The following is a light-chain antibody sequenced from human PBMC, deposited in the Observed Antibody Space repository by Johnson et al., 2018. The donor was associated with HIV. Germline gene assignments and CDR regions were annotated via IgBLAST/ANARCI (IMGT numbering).Light chain of an antibody. CDR3: GTWDSSLRKV. CDR1: SSNIGNNY. Sequence: QSVLTQPPSVSAAPGQKVTISCSGSSSNIGNNYVSWYQQLPGTAPKLLMYENNRRPSGTPDRFSGSKSGTSATLGITGLQTGDEADYYCGTWDSSLRKVFGTWTKVTVL. CDR2: ENN. V-gene: IGLV1-51*01. J-gene: IGLJ1*01.